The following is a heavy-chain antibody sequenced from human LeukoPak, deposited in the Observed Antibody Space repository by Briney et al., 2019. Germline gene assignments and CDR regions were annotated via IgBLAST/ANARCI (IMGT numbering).Heavy chain of an antibody. J-gene: IGHJ4*02. Sequence: GSLRLSCAASGFTFSSYAMNWVRQAPGKGPEWVSAICSNDNNTYYANSVKGRFTISRDNSKNTLSLQLNSLRAEDTAVYYCAKGTSSSCYSAPNYWGQGTLVTVSS. D-gene: IGHD2-15*01. CDR3: AKGTSSSCYSAPNY. CDR2: ICSNDNNT. V-gene: IGHV3-23*01. CDR1: GFTFSSYA.